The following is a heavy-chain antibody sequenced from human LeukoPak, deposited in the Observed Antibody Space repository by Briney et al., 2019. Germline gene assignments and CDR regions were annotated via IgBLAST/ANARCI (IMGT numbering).Heavy chain of an antibody. J-gene: IGHJ6*02. D-gene: IGHD4-17*01. CDR2: INHSGST. Sequence: SETLSLTCAVYGGSFSGYYWSWIRQPPGKGLEWIGEINHSGSTNYNPSLKSRVTISVDTSKNQFPLKLSSVTAADTAVYYCARSYGDYAYYYYGMDVWGQGTTVTVSS. V-gene: IGHV4-34*01. CDR1: GGSFSGYY. CDR3: ARSYGDYAYYYYGMDV.